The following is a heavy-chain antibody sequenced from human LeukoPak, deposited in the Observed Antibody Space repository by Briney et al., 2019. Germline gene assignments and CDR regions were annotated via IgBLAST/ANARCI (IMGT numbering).Heavy chain of an antibody. V-gene: IGHV3-30*18. CDR3: AKPRGPYSSGWDHFDS. CDR1: GFTFSSYS. CDR2: ISYDGSNK. D-gene: IGHD6-19*01. Sequence: TGGSLRLSCAASGFTFSSYSMNWVRQAPGKGLEWVAVISYDGSNKYYADSVKGRFTISRDKSKNTLYLQMNSLRTEDTALYYCAKPRGPYSSGWDHFDSWGQGTLVTVSS. J-gene: IGHJ4*02.